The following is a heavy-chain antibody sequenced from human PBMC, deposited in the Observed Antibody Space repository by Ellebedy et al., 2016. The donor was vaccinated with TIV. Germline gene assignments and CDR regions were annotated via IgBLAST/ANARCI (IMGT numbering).Heavy chain of an antibody. D-gene: IGHD2-15*01. V-gene: IGHV3-7*01. Sequence: GESLKISCGASGFTFSTNWMTWVRQAPGKGLEWVANIKDDGSEKYYVDSVKGRFTISRDNAKNSLFLQMDNLRAEDTAVYYCARGFATDYWGQGTLVTVSS. CDR1: GFTFSTNW. J-gene: IGHJ4*02. CDR3: ARGFATDY. CDR2: IKDDGSEK.